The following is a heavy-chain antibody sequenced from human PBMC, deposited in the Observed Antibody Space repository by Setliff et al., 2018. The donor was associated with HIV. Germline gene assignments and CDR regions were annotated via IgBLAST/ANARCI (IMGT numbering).Heavy chain of an antibody. D-gene: IGHD3-9*01. J-gene: IGHJ4*02. CDR1: GFIFSNHD. V-gene: IGHV3-13*01. Sequence: PGGSLRLSCEASGFIFSNHDFHWVRQAAAKGLEWVAAIGTGGDTYYADSVKGRFTISRDNAKNSLYLQMNSLRAEDTAVYYCARDPLSRGAFDPPGAPDYWGQGTLVTVSS. CDR2: IGTGGDT. CDR3: ARDPLSRGAFDPPGAPDY.